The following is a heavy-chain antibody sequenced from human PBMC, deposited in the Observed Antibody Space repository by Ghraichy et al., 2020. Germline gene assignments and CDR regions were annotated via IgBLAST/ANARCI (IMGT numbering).Heavy chain of an antibody. CDR1: GFTFSSYA. Sequence: GESLNISCTASGFTFSSYAMNWVRQAPGKGLEWVSAISGSGDTTYYADSVKGRFFMSRDNSQNTLHLQMNSLRAEDTAIYYCANDPDFTYYYGDLFDYWGQGALVTVSA. CDR3: ANDPDFTYYYGDLFDY. V-gene: IGHV3-23*01. CDR2: ISGSGDTT. J-gene: IGHJ4*02. D-gene: IGHD3-10*01.